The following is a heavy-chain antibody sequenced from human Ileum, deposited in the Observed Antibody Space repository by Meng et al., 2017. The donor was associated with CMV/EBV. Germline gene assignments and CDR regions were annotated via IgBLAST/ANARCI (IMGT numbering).Heavy chain of an antibody. CDR1: GYTFTGYY. V-gene: IGHV1-2*02. CDR3: ARGDFIVVVVAANNWFDP. J-gene: IGHJ5*02. D-gene: IGHD2-15*01. Sequence: GQLVQSGAEVKKPGASVKVSCKASGYTFTGYYMHWVRQAPGQGLEWMGWINPNSGGTNYAQKFQGRVTMTRDTSISTAYMELSRLRSDDTAVYYCARGDFIVVVVAANNWFDPWGQGTLVTVSS. CDR2: INPNSGGT.